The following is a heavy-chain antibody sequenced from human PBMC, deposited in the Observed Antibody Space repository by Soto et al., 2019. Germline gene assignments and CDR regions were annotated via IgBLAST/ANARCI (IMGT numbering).Heavy chain of an antibody. Sequence: ASVKVSCKASGGTFSSYAISWVRQAPGQGLEWMGGIIPIFGTANYAQKSQGRVTITADESTSTAYMELSSLRSEDTAVYYCARVEVVVVAATRYYYYYGMDVWGQGTTVTVSS. V-gene: IGHV1-69*13. D-gene: IGHD2-15*01. CDR3: ARVEVVVVAATRYYYYYGMDV. J-gene: IGHJ6*02. CDR1: GGTFSSYA. CDR2: IIPIFGTA.